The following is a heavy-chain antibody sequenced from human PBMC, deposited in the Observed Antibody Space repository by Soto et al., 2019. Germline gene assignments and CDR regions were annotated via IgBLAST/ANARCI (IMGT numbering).Heavy chain of an antibody. D-gene: IGHD1-1*01. Sequence: SETLSLTCTVSGGSISSYYWSWIRQPPGKGLEWIGYIYYSGSTNYNPSLKSRVTISVDTSKNQFSLKLSSVTAADTAVYYCARDVGLERPEGNHQNWFDPWGQGTLVTVSS. CDR3: ARDVGLERPEGNHQNWFDP. CDR2: IYYSGST. J-gene: IGHJ5*02. CDR1: GGSISSYY. V-gene: IGHV4-59*01.